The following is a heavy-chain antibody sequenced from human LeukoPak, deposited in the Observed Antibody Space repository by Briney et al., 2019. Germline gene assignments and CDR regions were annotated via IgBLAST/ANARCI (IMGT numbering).Heavy chain of an antibody. V-gene: IGHV4-38-2*02. CDR2: IYHTGST. CDR3: ARGVTMIGRLRFDP. Sequence: SETLSLTCTVSDDSISSGYYWGWIRQPPGKGLEWIGSIYHTGSTYYNPSLKSRVTISIDTSKKQFSLRLSSVTAADTAVYYYARGVTMIGRLRFDPWGQGTLVTVSS. D-gene: IGHD3-22*01. J-gene: IGHJ5*02. CDR1: DDSISSGYY.